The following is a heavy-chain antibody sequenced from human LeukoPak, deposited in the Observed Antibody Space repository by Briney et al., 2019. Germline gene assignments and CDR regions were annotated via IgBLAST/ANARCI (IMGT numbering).Heavy chain of an antibody. V-gene: IGHV1-69*04. J-gene: IGHJ4*02. D-gene: IGHD1-1*01. CDR1: GGTFSSYA. CDR2: IIPILGIA. Sequence: SVKVSCKASGGTFSSYAIGWVRQAPGQGLEWMGRIIPILGIANYAQKFQGRVTITADKSTSTAYMELSSLRSEDTAVYYCAREATGTTWSLFDYWGQGTLVTVSS. CDR3: AREATGTTWSLFDY.